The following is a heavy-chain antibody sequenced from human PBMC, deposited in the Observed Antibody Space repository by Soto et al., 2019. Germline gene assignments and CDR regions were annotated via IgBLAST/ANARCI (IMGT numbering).Heavy chain of an antibody. Sequence: ASVKVSCKASGGTFSSYAISWVRQAPGQGLEWMGGIIPIFGTANYAQKFQGRVTITADESTSTAYMELSSLRSEDTAVYYCARLSYYYDSSVSNFDYWGQETLVTVSS. D-gene: IGHD3-22*01. CDR1: GGTFSSYA. CDR2: IIPIFGTA. CDR3: ARLSYYYDSSVSNFDY. J-gene: IGHJ4*02. V-gene: IGHV1-69*13.